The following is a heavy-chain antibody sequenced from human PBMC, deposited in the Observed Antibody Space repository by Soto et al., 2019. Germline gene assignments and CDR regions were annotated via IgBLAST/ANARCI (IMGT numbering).Heavy chain of an antibody. CDR2: MNPNSGNT. J-gene: IGHJ4*02. CDR1: GYTFTSYD. Sequence: ASVKVSCKASGYTFTSYDINWVRQATGQGLEWMGWMNPNSGNTGYAQKFQGRVTMTRNTSISTAYMELSSLRSEDTAVYYCARVLGMYNWNDVREEDYFDYWGQGTLVTVSS. CDR3: ARVLGMYNWNDVREEDYFDY. V-gene: IGHV1-8*01. D-gene: IGHD1-1*01.